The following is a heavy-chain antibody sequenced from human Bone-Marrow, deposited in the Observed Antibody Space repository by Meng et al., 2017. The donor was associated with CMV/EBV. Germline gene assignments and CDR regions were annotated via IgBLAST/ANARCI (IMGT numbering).Heavy chain of an antibody. CDR1: GFTFSSYW. CDR3: ARDLCPGLLSTSCDAFDI. CDR2: INSDGSST. J-gene: IGHJ3*02. V-gene: IGHV3-74*01. Sequence: GESLKISCAASGFTFSSYWMHWVRQAPGKGLVWVSRINSDGSSTSYADSVKCRFTISRDNAKNTLYLQMNSLRAEDTAVYYCARDLCPGLLSTSCDAFDIWGQGTMVTVSS. D-gene: IGHD2-2*01.